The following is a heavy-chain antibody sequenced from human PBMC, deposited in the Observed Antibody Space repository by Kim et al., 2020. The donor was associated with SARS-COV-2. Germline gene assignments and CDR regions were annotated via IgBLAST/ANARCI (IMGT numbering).Heavy chain of an antibody. V-gene: IGHV4-59*13. CDR1: GGSISSYY. D-gene: IGHD3-10*01. Sequence: SETLSLTCTVSGGSISSYYWSWIRQPPGKGLEWIGYIYYSGSTNYNPSLKSRVTISVDTSKNQFSLKLSSVTAADTAVYYCARMVRGVIAPDYWGQGTLVTVSS. J-gene: IGHJ4*02. CDR2: IYYSGST. CDR3: ARMVRGVIAPDY.